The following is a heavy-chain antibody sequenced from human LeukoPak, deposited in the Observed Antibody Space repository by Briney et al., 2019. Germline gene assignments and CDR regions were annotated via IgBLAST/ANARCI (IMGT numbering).Heavy chain of an antibody. CDR3: ARGRRVDAAMLSD. CDR1: NGSISSYY. Sequence: SETLSLTCTVSNGSISSYYWSWIRQPPGKGLEWIGYIYYSGSANYNPSLKSRVTISVDTSKSQLSLKLSSVTAADTAVYYCARGRRVDAAMLSDWGQGTLVTVSS. D-gene: IGHD5-18*01. J-gene: IGHJ4*02. V-gene: IGHV4-59*01. CDR2: IYYSGSA.